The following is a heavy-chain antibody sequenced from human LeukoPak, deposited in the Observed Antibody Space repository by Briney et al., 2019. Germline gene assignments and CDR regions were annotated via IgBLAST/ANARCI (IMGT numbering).Heavy chain of an antibody. CDR2: INPSGGST. Sequence: ASVKVSCKASGYTFTSYYMHWVRQAPGQGLEWMGIINPSGGSTSYAQKFQGRVTMTRDASTSTVYMELSSLRSEDTAVYYCARDMIRGYYDGSGYYSFDYWGQGTLVTVSS. CDR3: ARDMIRGYYDGSGYYSFDY. J-gene: IGHJ4*02. V-gene: IGHV1-46*01. D-gene: IGHD3-22*01. CDR1: GYTFTSYY.